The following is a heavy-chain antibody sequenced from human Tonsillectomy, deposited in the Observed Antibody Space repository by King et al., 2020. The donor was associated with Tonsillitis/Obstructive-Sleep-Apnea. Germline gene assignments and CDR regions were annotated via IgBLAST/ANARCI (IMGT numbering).Heavy chain of an antibody. CDR1: GFTFSSYW. CDR2: IKQDGSEK. Sequence: VQLVESGGGLVQPGGSLRLSCAASGFTFSSYWMSWVRPAPGKGLEWVANIKQDGSEKYYVDSVKGRFTISRDNAKNSLYLQMNSLRAEDTAVYYCARTLGTTAMAFYFDYWGQGTLVTVSS. V-gene: IGHV3-7*03. CDR3: ARTLGTTAMAFYFDY. J-gene: IGHJ4*02. D-gene: IGHD5-18*01.